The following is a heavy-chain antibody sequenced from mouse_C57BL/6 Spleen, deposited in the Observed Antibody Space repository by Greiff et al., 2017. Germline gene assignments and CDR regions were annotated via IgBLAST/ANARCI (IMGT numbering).Heavy chain of an antibody. J-gene: IGHJ3*01. Sequence: QVQLKQSGPELVKPGASVKISCKASGYAFSSSWMNWVKQRPGKGLEWIGRIYPGDGDTNYNGKFKGKATLTADKSSSTAYMQLSSLTSEDSAVYFCAREGGEAWFAYWGQGTLVTVSA. CDR1: GYAFSSSW. V-gene: IGHV1-82*01. CDR3: AREGGEAWFAY. CDR2: IYPGDGDT.